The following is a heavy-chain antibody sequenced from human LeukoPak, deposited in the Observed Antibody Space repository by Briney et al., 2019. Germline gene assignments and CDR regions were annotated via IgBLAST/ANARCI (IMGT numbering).Heavy chain of an antibody. Sequence: ASVKVSCKASGGTFSSYAISWVRQAPGQGLEWMGGIIPIFGTANYAQKFQGRVTITTDESTSTAYMELSSLRSEDTAVYYCARGIVVVTNWFDPWGQGTLVTVSS. CDR2: IIPIFGTA. J-gene: IGHJ5*02. D-gene: IGHD3-22*01. V-gene: IGHV1-69*05. CDR3: ARGIVVVTNWFDP. CDR1: GGTFSSYA.